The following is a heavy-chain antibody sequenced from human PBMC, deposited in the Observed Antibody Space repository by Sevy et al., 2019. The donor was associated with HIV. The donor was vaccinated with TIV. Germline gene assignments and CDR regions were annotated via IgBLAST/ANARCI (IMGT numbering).Heavy chain of an antibody. CDR1: GFTFTNYA. Sequence: GGSLRLSCAASGFTFTNYAMNWVRQAPGKGLEWVSIIYSGGNTYYADSVKGRFTISRDISKNTLYLQMNSLRAEDTAVYYCASDLGVDYYGMDVWGQGTTVTVSS. CDR2: IYSGGNT. J-gene: IGHJ6*02. D-gene: IGHD2-21*01. CDR3: ASDLGVDYYGMDV. V-gene: IGHV3-53*01.